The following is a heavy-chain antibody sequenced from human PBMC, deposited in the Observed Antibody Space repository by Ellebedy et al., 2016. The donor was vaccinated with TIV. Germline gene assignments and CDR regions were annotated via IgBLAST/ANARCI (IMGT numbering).Heavy chain of an antibody. D-gene: IGHD1-26*01. Sequence: SVKVSCXASGGTLSGYAVSWVRQAPGQGLEWMGGIIPMVDTANYAEKFQGRVTMTTDTSTSTAYMELRSLRSDDTAVYYCARDLVGATESMGNWFDPWGQGTLVTVSS. J-gene: IGHJ5*02. CDR1: GGTLSGYA. V-gene: IGHV1-69*05. CDR2: IIPMVDTA. CDR3: ARDLVGATESMGNWFDP.